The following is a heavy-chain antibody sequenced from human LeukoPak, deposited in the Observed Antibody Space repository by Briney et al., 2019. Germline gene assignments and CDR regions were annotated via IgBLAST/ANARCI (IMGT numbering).Heavy chain of an antibody. J-gene: IGHJ4*02. V-gene: IGHV5-51*01. CDR2: IYPSDSTT. Sequence: GESLETSCKGSGYTYTNYWIGWVRQMPGKGLEWMGTIYPSDSTTRYSPSFHGQVTISADKSFSTAYLQWSSLKASDTGMYYCARRYCSSFACYSPLDYWGQGTLVTVSS. D-gene: IGHD2-2*02. CDR3: ARRYCSSFACYSPLDY. CDR1: GYTYTNYW.